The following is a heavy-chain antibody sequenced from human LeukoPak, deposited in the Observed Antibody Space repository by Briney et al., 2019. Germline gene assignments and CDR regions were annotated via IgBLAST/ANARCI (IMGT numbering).Heavy chain of an antibody. J-gene: IGHJ3*02. V-gene: IGHV4-61*01. CDR3: ARANDYGDGLI. D-gene: IGHD4-17*01. CDR2: IYYSGST. Sequence: SETLSLTCSVSGGSISSSSYYWSWIRQPPGKGLEWIGYIYYSGSTNYNPSLKSRVTISVDTSKNQFSLKLSSVTAADTAVYYLARANDYGDGLIWGQGTMVTVSS. CDR1: GGSISSSSYY.